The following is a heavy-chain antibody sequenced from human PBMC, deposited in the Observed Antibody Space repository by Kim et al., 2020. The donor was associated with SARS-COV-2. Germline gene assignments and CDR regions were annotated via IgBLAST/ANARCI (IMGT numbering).Heavy chain of an antibody. J-gene: IGHJ6*02. CDR1: GGTFSSYA. V-gene: IGHV1-69*04. CDR3: ARGAVASYYYYGMDV. Sequence: SVKVSCKASGGTFSSYAISWVRQAPGQGLEWMGRIIPILGIANYAQKFQGRVTITADKSTSTAYMELSSLRSEDTAVYYCARGAVASYYYYGMDVWGQGTTVTVSS. D-gene: IGHD6-19*01. CDR2: IIPILGIA.